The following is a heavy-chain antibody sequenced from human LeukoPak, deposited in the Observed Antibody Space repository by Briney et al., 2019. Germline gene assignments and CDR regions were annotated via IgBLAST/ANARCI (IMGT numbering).Heavy chain of an antibody. CDR3: ARRGHYYDVSGYYYFDY. D-gene: IGHD3-22*01. Sequence: PSETLSLTCTVSGGSISGYYWSWLRQPPGKGLEWIGSIYYSGATNYNPSLRSRVAISVDTSKNQFSLNLSSVTAADTSAYYCARRGHYYDVSGYYYFDYWGQGTLVTVSS. J-gene: IGHJ4*02. CDR2: IYYSGAT. V-gene: IGHV4-59*08. CDR1: GGSISGYY.